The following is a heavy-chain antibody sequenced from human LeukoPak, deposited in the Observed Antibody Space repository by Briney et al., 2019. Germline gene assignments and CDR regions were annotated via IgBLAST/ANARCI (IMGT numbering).Heavy chain of an antibody. CDR3: ARDFDS. V-gene: IGHV4-61*02. CDR1: GGSVNNGGYY. J-gene: IGHJ4*02. Sequence: SETLSLTCTVSGGSVNNGGYYWSWIRQPAGRGLEWIGRIYTSGSTNYSPSLNSRVTMSVDTSKNQFSLKLSSVTAADTAVYYCARDFDSWGQGTLVTVSS. CDR2: IYTSGST.